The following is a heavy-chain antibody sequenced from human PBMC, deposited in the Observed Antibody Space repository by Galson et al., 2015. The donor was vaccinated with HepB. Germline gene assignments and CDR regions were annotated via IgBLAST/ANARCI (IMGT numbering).Heavy chain of an antibody. CDR3: ARARTPTGAFFDY. Sequence: SVKVSCKASGYTFTGYYMHWVRQAPGQGLEWMGRINPNSGGTNYAQKFQGRVTMTRDTSISTAYMELSRLRSDDTAVYYCARARTPTGAFFDYWGQGTLVTVSS. D-gene: IGHD3-16*01. CDR2: INPNSGGT. J-gene: IGHJ4*02. CDR1: GYTFTGYY. V-gene: IGHV1-2*06.